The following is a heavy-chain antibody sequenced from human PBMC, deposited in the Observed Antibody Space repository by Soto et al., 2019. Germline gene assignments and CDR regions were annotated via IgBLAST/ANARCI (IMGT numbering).Heavy chain of an antibody. D-gene: IGHD5-12*01. CDR2: INPNSGGT. J-gene: IGHJ4*02. CDR1: GYTFTGYY. Sequence: GASVKVSCKASGYTFTGYYMHWVRQAPGQGLEWMGWINPNSGGTNYAQKFQGWVTMTRDTSISTAYMELSRLRSDDTAVYCCARVPKSDGYNYYFDYWGQGTLVTVSS. V-gene: IGHV1-2*04. CDR3: ARVPKSDGYNYYFDY.